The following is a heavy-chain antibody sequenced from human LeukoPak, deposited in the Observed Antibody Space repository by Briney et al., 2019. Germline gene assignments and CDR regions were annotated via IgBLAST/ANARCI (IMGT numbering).Heavy chain of an antibody. CDR3: ARYLPFDY. CDR2: ISYDGSNK. D-gene: IGHD3-9*01. Sequence: GGSLRLSCAASGFTFNDYAIHWVRQAPGKGLEWVAVISYDGSNKYYADSVKGRFTISRDNSKNTLYLQMNSLRAEDTAVYYCARYLPFDYWGQGTLVTVSS. CDR1: GFTFNDYA. J-gene: IGHJ4*02. V-gene: IGHV3-30-3*01.